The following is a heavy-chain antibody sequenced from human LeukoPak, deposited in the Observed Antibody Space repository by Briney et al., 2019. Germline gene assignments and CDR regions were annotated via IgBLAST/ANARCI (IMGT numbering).Heavy chain of an antibody. CDR3: ARRGYSGYDPFDY. CDR1: GGTFSSYA. CDR2: IIPIFGTA. V-gene: IGHV1-69*13. Sequence: ASVKVSCKASGGTFSSYAISWVRQAPGQGLEWMGGIIPIFGTANYAQKFQGRVTITADESTSTAYMELSSLRSEDTAVYYCARRGYSGYDPFDYWGQGTLVTASS. J-gene: IGHJ4*02. D-gene: IGHD5-12*01.